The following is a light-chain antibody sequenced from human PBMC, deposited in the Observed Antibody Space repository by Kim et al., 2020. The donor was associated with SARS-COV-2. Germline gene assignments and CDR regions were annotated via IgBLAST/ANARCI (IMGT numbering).Light chain of an antibody. CDR1: SGINVGTYR. V-gene: IGLV5-45*03. CDR3: MIWHSSAWV. J-gene: IGLJ3*02. CDR2: YKSDSDK. Sequence: QPVLTQPSSISASPGASASLTCTLRSGINVGTYRIYWYQQKPGSPPQYLLRYKSDSDKQQGSGVPSRFSGSKDASANAGILLISGLQSEDEADYYCMIWHSSAWVFGGGTQLTVL.